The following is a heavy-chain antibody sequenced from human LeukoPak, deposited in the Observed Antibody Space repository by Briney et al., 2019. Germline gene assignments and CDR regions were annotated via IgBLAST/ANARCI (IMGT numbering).Heavy chain of an antibody. D-gene: IGHD1-1*01. CDR1: GFTFSSYG. V-gene: IGHV3-30*03. J-gene: IGHJ3*02. Sequence: GGSLRLSCAASGFTFSSYGMHWVRQAPGKGLEWVAVISYDGSNKYYADSVKGRFTISRDNAKNSLYRQMNSLRAEDTAVYYCAREITYNWNYDAFDIWGQGTMVTVSS. CDR2: ISYDGSNK. CDR3: AREITYNWNYDAFDI.